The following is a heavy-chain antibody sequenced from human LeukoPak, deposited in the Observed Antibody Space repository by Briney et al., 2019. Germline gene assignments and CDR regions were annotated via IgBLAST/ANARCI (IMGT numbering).Heavy chain of an antibody. CDR3: ASTRFVNWIHVGYMDV. CDR2: IFRTGTT. J-gene: IGHJ6*03. CDR1: GGSISSGGYS. D-gene: IGHD5-18*01. V-gene: IGHV4-30-4*07. Sequence: PSETLSLTCGVSGGSISSGGYSWSWIRQPPGKAPEWIGYIFRTGTTYYNPSLKSRVTISLDTSKNQFSLKVSSVTAADTAVYYCASTRFVNWIHVGYMDVWGKGTTVTVSS.